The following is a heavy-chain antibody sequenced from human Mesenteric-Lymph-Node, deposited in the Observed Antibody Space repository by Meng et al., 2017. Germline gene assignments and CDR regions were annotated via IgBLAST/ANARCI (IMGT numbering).Heavy chain of an antibody. J-gene: IGHJ4*02. D-gene: IGHD1-26*01. V-gene: IGHV1-3*01. CDR3: ATVGAEGVDYFDF. CDR2: INAGNGYT. Sequence: QVQLVQSGAEVKKPGASVKVSCKASGYTFTNYPIHWVRQAPGQRLECMGWINAGNGYTKYSQKFQGRVTITRDTSASTAYMELSSLRSEDTAVYYCATVGAEGVDYFDFWGQGTLVTVSS. CDR1: GYTFTNYP.